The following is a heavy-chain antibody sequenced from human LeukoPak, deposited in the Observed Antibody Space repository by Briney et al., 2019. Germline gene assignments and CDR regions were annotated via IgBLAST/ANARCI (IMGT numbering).Heavy chain of an antibody. Sequence: GGSLRLSCAASGFTFSSFALSWVRQAPGKGLEWISGISGSGGRTDYADSVKGRFTISRDNSKNTLYLQMSSLRADDTALYYCAKSPPRCSGGSCYGYWGQGTLVTVSS. V-gene: IGHV3-23*01. CDR2: ISGSGGRT. J-gene: IGHJ4*02. CDR1: GFTFSSFA. D-gene: IGHD2-15*01. CDR3: AKSPPRCSGGSCYGY.